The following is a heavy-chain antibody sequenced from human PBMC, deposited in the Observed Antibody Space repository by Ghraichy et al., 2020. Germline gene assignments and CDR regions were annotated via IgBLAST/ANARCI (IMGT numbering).Heavy chain of an antibody. CDR2: IYYSGST. Sequence: SETLSLTCTVSGGSIRSSTYYWGWIRQPPGKGLEWIGSIYYSGSTYYSPSLKSRVTISVDTSKNQFSLKLSSVTAADTAVYYCARPSVLWFGAVDYWGQGILVTVSS. V-gene: IGHV4-39*01. CDR1: GGSIRSSTYY. J-gene: IGHJ4*02. D-gene: IGHD3-10*01. CDR3: ARPSVLWFGAVDY.